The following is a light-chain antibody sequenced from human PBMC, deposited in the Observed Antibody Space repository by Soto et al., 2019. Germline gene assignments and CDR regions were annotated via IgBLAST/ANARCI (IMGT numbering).Light chain of an antibody. V-gene: IGKV3-15*01. Sequence: EIVMTQSPATLSVSPGERATLSCRASQSVSNNLAWYQQKPGQAPRLLIYYASTRATGIPARFSGSGSGTEFTLTISSRQSEDFAIYYCQQYHNWPPRHTFGQGTKLEIK. CDR2: YAS. J-gene: IGKJ2*01. CDR1: QSVSNN. CDR3: QQYHNWPPRHT.